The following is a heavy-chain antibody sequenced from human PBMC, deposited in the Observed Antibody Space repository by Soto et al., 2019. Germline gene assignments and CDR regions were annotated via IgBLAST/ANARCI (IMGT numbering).Heavy chain of an antibody. J-gene: IGHJ5*02. Sequence: GGSLRLSCAASGFTFSSYGMHCVRQAPGKGLEWVAVIWYDGSNKYYADSVKGRFTISRDNSKNTLYLQMNSLRAEDTAVYYCARDVQQQLYDWFDTWGKGTLVT. CDR1: GFTFSSYG. V-gene: IGHV3-33*01. D-gene: IGHD6-13*01. CDR2: IWYDGSNK. CDR3: ARDVQQQLYDWFDT.